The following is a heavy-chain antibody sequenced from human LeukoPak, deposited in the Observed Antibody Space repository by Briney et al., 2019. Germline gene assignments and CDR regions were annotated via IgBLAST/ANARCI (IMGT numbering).Heavy chain of an antibody. J-gene: IGHJ4*02. CDR3: ARDRLAARPDFDS. CDR2: TYYRSKWFY. V-gene: IGHV6-1*01. CDR1: GDSVSSNRAA. D-gene: IGHD6-6*01. Sequence: SQTLSLTCAISGDSVSSNRAAWHWIRQSPSRGLEWLGRTYYRSKWFYDYAVSVRSRITINPDTSKNQFSLQLNSVTPDDTAVYYCARDRLAARPDFDSWGQGALVTVSS.